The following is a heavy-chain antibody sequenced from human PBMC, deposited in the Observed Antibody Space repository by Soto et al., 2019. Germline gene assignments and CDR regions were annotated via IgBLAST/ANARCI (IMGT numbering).Heavy chain of an antibody. CDR3: ARDRYGSNWFDP. V-gene: IGHV4-59*01. CDR1: GGSISSYY. J-gene: IGHJ5*02. D-gene: IGHD4-17*01. CDR2: IYYSGST. Sequence: SETLSLTCTVSGGSISSYYWSWIRQPPGKGLEWIGYIYYSGSTNYNPSLKSRVTISVDTSKNQFSLKLSSVTAADTAVYYCARDRYGSNWFDPWGQGTLVTVSS.